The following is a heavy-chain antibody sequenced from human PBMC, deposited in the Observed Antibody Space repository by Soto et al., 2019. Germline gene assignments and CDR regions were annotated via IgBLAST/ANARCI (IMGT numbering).Heavy chain of an antibody. CDR1: GFRFSSYS. Sequence: LRLSCADSGFRFSSYSMSWVRQTPGKGLEWVAAITATGDRTYYADSVTGRFTISRDNSKKTHYLQMTSLRAEDTAMYYCATMNGYFEYWGQGTPVTVSS. V-gene: IGHV3-23*01. J-gene: IGHJ4*02. CDR3: ATMNGYFEY. CDR2: ITATGDRT. D-gene: IGHD3-22*01.